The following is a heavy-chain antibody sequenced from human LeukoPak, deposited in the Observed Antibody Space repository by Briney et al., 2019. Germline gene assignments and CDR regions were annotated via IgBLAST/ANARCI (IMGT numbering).Heavy chain of an antibody. CDR3: ARDYIVETGVVAFDI. D-gene: IGHD5-12*01. Sequence: TSETLSLTCTVSGGSISTYYWNWIRQPAGKGLEWIGHIYNSGNTNYNPSLKGRGTISVDRSRNMFSLKLSSVTAADTAVYYCARDYIVETGVVAFDIWGQGTMVTDSS. CDR1: GGSISTYY. CDR2: IYNSGNT. J-gene: IGHJ3*02. V-gene: IGHV4-4*07.